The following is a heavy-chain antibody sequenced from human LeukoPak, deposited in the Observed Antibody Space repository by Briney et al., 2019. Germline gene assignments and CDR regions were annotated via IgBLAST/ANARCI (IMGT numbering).Heavy chain of an antibody. CDR1: GGTFSSYA. J-gene: IGHJ4*02. CDR3: ARETGPRQLHLWGSAFDY. Sequence: SVKVSCKASGGTFSSYAISWVRQAPGQGLEWMGGIIPIFGTANYAQKFQGRVTITADKSTSTAYMELSSLRSEDTAVYYCARETGPRQLHLWGSAFDYWGREPWSPSPQ. V-gene: IGHV1-69*06. CDR2: IIPIFGTA. D-gene: IGHD5-18*01.